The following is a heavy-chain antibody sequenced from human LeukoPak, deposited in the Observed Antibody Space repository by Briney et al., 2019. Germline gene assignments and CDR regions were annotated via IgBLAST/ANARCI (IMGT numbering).Heavy chain of an antibody. CDR2: IHVTGGT. CDR1: GGSITNTNY. Sequence: SGTLSLTCGVSGGSITNTNYWTWVRQPPGKGLEWIGYIHVTGGTNYNPSLKSRVTTAVDTSKNQFSLKLSSVTAADTAVYYCARGFILRYWYFDLWGRGTLVTVSS. J-gene: IGHJ2*01. V-gene: IGHV4-4*02. D-gene: IGHD3-16*02. CDR3: ARGFILRYWYFDL.